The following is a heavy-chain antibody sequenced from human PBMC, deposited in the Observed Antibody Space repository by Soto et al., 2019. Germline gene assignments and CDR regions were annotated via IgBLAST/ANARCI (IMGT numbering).Heavy chain of an antibody. V-gene: IGHV4-39*01. CDR2: IYYSGST. CDR3: ARLEGVVVVKPDDAFDI. J-gene: IGHJ3*02. CDR1: GGSISSSSYY. D-gene: IGHD2-15*01. Sequence: QLQLQESGPGLVKPSETLSLTCTVSGGSISSSSYYWGWIRQPPGKGLEWIGSIYYSGSTYYNPSLKSRVTISVDTSKNQFSLKLSSVTAADTAVYYCARLEGVVVVKPDDAFDIWGQGTMVTVSS.